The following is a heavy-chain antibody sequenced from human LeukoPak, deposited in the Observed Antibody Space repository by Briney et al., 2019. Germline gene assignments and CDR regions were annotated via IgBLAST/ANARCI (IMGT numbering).Heavy chain of an antibody. D-gene: IGHD3-9*01. V-gene: IGHV4-30-2*01. CDR2: IYHSGST. CDR3: ASSYYDTFDY. CDR1: GGSISSGGYS. J-gene: IGHJ4*02. Sequence: SETLSLTCAVSGGSISSGGYSWSWIRQPPGTGLEWIGYIYHSGSTYYNPSLKSRVTISVDRSKNQSSLKLSSVTAADTAVYYCASSYYDTFDYWGQGTLVTVSS.